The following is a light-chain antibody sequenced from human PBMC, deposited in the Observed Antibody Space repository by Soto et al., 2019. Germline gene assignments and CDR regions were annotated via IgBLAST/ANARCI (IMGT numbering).Light chain of an antibody. Sequence: EIVLTQSPGTLSLSPGERATLSCRASQSVSSYLAWYQQKPGQAPRLLIYGTSSRATGIPDKFSGSGSGTDFPLTISRLEPEEFAVYYCQQYGSSPTFGQGTKVEIK. V-gene: IGKV3-20*01. CDR1: QSVSSY. CDR2: GTS. CDR3: QQYGSSPT. J-gene: IGKJ1*01.